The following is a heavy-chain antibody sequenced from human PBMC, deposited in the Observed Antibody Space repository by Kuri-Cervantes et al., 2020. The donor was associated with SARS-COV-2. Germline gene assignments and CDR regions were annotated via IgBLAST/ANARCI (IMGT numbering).Heavy chain of an antibody. CDR3: ARDYYDSSALGYFDL. V-gene: IGHV1-18*01. Sequence: ASVKVSCKAPGGTFSSYAISWVRQAPGQGLEWMGWISAYNGNTNYAQKLQGRVTMTTDTSTSTAYMELRSLRSDDTAVYYCARDYYDSSALGYFDLWGRGTLVTVSS. D-gene: IGHD3-22*01. CDR1: GGTFSSYA. J-gene: IGHJ2*01. CDR2: ISAYNGNT.